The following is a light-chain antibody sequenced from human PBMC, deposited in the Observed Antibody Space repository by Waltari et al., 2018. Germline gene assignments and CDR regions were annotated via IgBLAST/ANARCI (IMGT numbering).Light chain of an antibody. CDR3: QSYDSSLSGHWV. J-gene: IGLJ3*02. V-gene: IGLV1-40*01. CDR2: GNS. CDR1: SPNIGAGYD. Sequence: QSVLTQPPSVSGAPGQRATISCTGSSPNIGAGYDVHWYQQLPGTAPKLLIYGNSNRPSGVPDRFSGSKSGTSASLAITGLQAEDEADYYCQSYDSSLSGHWVFGGGTKLTVL.